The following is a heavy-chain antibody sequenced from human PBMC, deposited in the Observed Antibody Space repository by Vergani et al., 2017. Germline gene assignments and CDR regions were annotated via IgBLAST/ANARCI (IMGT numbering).Heavy chain of an antibody. CDR1: GFTFSSYA. V-gene: IGHV3-23*01. CDR3: AKDITLGEQLAIYYMDV. CDR2: ISGSGGST. Sequence: EVQLLESGGGLVQPGGSPRLSCAASGFTFSSYAMSWVRQAPGKGLEWVSAISGSGGSTYYADSVKGRFTISRDNSKNTLYLQMNSLRAEDTAVYYCAKDITLGEQLAIYYMDVWGKGTTVTVSS. D-gene: IGHD6-6*01. J-gene: IGHJ6*03.